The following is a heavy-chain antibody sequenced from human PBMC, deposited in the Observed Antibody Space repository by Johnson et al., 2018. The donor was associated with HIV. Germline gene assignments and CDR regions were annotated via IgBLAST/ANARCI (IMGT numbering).Heavy chain of an antibody. Sequence: QVQLVESGGGVVQPGRSLRLSCAASGFTFSSYGMHWVRQAPGKGLEWVAVIWYDGSNKYYADSVKGRFTISRDNSKNSLYLQMNSLRAEDTALYYCARGGVGGWDHDAFDIWGQGTMVTVSS. CDR2: IWYDGSNK. CDR3: ARGGVGGWDHDAFDI. CDR1: GFTFSSYG. V-gene: IGHV3-33*01. J-gene: IGHJ3*02. D-gene: IGHD6-19*01.